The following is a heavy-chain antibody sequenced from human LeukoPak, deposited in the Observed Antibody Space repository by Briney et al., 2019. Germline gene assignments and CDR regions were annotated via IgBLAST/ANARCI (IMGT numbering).Heavy chain of an antibody. D-gene: IGHD1-7*01. CDR2: IYYSGST. CDR1: GGSFSGYY. CDR3: ARDTGNSGANY. J-gene: IGHJ4*02. V-gene: IGHV4-59*01. Sequence: SETLSLTCTVSGGSFSGYYWSWIRQPPGKGLEWIGYIYYSGSTNYNPSLKSRVTISVDTSKNQFSLKLSSVTAADTAVYYWARDTGNSGANYWGQGTLVTVSS.